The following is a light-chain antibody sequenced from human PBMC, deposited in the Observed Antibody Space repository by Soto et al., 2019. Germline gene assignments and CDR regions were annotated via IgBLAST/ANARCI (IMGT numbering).Light chain of an antibody. CDR2: DVI. J-gene: IGLJ2*01. Sequence: QSALTQPPSASGSPGQSVTISCTGTSKDIGAYNFVSWYQRLPGKAPKLIIYDVINRPPGVPDRFTGSKSGNTASLTVSGLQADDEGDYFCSSYSGSSHCVLFGGATKLTVL. CDR3: SSYSGSSHCVL. CDR1: SKDIGAYNF. V-gene: IGLV2-8*01.